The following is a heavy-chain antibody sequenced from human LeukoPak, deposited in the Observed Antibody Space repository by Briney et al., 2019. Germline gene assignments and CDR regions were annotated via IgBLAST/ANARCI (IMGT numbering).Heavy chain of an antibody. CDR3: ASRSSSLNWYFDL. Sequence: GGSLRLSCAASGFTFNSDWMHWVRQAPGKGLEWVSGISGNGGNTYYADSVKGRFTISRDNSKETLYLQMNSLRAEDTAVYYCASRSSSLNWYFDLWGRGTLVTGSS. D-gene: IGHD2-2*01. CDR2: ISGNGGNT. V-gene: IGHV3-23*01. CDR1: GFTFNSDW. J-gene: IGHJ2*01.